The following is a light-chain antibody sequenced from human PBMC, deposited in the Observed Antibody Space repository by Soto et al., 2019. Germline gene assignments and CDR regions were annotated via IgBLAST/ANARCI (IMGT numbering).Light chain of an antibody. CDR1: SSDIGGYKH. V-gene: IGLV2-14*01. J-gene: IGLJ1*01. CDR2: EVS. Sequence: QSALTQPASVSGSPGQSITISCTGTSSDIGGYKHVSWYQQHPGKAPKLMIYEVSNRPSGVSNRFSGSKSGNTASLTISGLQAEDEADYYCSSYTTSSTQVFGTGTKVTLL. CDR3: SSYTTSSTQV.